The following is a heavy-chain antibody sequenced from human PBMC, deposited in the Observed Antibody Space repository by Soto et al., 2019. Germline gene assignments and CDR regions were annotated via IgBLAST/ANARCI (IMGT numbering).Heavy chain of an antibody. V-gene: IGHV3-48*02. CDR2: ISSSSSTI. CDR1: GFTLSSYS. CDR3: ARDNPRSSGWDV. J-gene: IGHJ6*02. Sequence: EVQLVESGGGLVQPGGSLRLSCEASGFTLSSYSMNWARQAPGQGLEWVSYISSSSSTIYYADSGKGRFTISRDNAKNSLYLQMNSLRDEDPAVYYCARDNPRSSGWDVWGQGTTVTFAS.